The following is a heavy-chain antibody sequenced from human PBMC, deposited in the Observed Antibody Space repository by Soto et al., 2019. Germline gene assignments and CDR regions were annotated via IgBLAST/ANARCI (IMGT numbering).Heavy chain of an antibody. CDR1: GGSISSGGYS. Sequence: QLQLQESGSGLVKPSQTLSLTCAVSGGSISSGGYSWSWIRQPPGKGLEWIGYIYHSGSTYYNPSLNRRVTISVDRSKNQFSLKLSSVTAADTAVYYCARGRRAGTTRCSYFDYWGQGTLVTVSS. CDR2: IYHSGST. J-gene: IGHJ4*02. V-gene: IGHV4-30-2*01. CDR3: ARGRRAGTTRCSYFDY. D-gene: IGHD1-7*01.